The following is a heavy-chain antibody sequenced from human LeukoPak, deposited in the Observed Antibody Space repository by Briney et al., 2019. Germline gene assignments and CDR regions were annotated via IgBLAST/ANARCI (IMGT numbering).Heavy chain of an antibody. CDR2: IKQDESEK. V-gene: IGHV3-7*01. CDR1: GFTFSNYW. D-gene: IGHD6-6*01. J-gene: IGHJ4*02. Sequence: GGSLRLSCAASGFTFSNYWMTWVRQAPGKGLEWVANIKQDESEKYYVDSVKGRFTISRDNAKNSLYLQMNSLRVEDTAVYYYARAARQSDFWGQGTLVTASS. CDR3: ARAARQSDF.